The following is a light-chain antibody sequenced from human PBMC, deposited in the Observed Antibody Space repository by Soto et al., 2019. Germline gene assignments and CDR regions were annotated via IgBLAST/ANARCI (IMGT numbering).Light chain of an antibody. V-gene: IGKV3-11*01. CDR2: DAV. CDR1: QSVGSY. J-gene: IGKJ4*01. CDR3: QQRSNWPPLT. Sequence: EIVLTQSPATLSLSPGERATLSCRASQSVGSYLAWYQHKPGQAPRLLIYDAVIRATGIPARFSGSGSGTDFTLTISSLEPEDFALYYCQQRSNWPPLTFGGGTKVEIK.